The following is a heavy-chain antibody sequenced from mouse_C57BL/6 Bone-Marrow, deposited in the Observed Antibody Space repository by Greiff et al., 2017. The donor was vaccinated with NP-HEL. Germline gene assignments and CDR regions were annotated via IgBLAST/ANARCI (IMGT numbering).Heavy chain of an antibody. D-gene: IGHD3-3*01. Sequence: QVQLKESGAELARPGASVKLSCKASGYTFTSYGISWVKQRTGQGLEWIGEIYPRSGNTYYNEKFKGKATLTADKSSSTAYMELRSLTSEDSAVYFCARRKGRETWFAYWGQGTLVTVSA. J-gene: IGHJ3*01. V-gene: IGHV1-81*01. CDR2: IYPRSGNT. CDR3: ARRKGRETWFAY. CDR1: GYTFTSYG.